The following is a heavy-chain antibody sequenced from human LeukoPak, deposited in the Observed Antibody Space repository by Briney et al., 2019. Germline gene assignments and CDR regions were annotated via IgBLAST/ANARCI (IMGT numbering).Heavy chain of an antibody. CDR3: ARGPAGRQPPSNSHYYHPADTFDY. J-gene: IGHJ4*02. D-gene: IGHD2/OR15-2a*01. Sequence: GASVTVSCKASGYTFTGYYMHWVRQAPGQGLEWMGWINPNSGGTNYAQKFQGWVTMTRDTSISTAYMELSRLRSDDTAVYYCARGPAGRQPPSNSHYYHPADTFDYWGQGTLVTVSS. V-gene: IGHV1-2*04. CDR1: GYTFTGYY. CDR2: INPNSGGT.